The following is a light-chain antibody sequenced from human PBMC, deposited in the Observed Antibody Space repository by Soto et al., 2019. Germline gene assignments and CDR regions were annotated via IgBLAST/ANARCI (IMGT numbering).Light chain of an antibody. J-gene: IGKJ2*01. Sequence: DIPMTQSPSTLSASVGDRVTITCRASQSVSNWLAWYQQKPGEAPKLLIYDASSLEGGVPSRFSGSGSGTEFTLTISSLQPDDFATYYCQQYSSYLYTFCLGTKVEIK. V-gene: IGKV1-5*01. CDR2: DAS. CDR1: QSVSNW. CDR3: QQYSSYLYT.